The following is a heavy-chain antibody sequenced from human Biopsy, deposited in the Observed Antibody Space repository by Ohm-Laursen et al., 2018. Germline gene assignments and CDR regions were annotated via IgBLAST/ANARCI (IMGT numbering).Heavy chain of an antibody. CDR3: ARIAAAGWDDY. CDR1: GYKFTSYG. D-gene: IGHD6-25*01. V-gene: IGHV1-18*01. CDR2: ISGYNGNT. J-gene: IGHJ4*02. Sequence: SVKVSCKASGYKFTSYGMSWVRQAPGQGFEWMGRISGYNGNTNYAQKFQGRITMTIDAATSTGYMDLRSLKSDDTAVYYCARIAAAGWDDYWGQGTLVSVSS.